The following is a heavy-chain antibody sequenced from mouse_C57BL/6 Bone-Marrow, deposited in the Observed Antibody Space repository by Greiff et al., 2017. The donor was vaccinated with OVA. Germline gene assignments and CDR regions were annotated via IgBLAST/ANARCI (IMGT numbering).Heavy chain of an antibody. Sequence: QVQLKESGAELARPGASVKLSCKASGYTFTSYGISWVKQRTGQGLEWIGEIYPRSGNTYYNEKFKGKATLTADKSSSTAYMELRSLTSEDAAVYFCARGDGYLPFDYWGQGTTLTVSS. D-gene: IGHD2-3*01. CDR1: GYTFTSYG. J-gene: IGHJ2*01. CDR2: IYPRSGNT. V-gene: IGHV1-81*01. CDR3: ARGDGYLPFDY.